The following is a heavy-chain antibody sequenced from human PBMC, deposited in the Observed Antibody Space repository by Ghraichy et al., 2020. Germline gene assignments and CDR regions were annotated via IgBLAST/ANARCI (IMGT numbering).Heavy chain of an antibody. CDR2: IHGNSAGK. V-gene: IGHV3-23*01. Sequence: GESLNISCTASGFNFWNYAMSWVRQAPGKGPEWVSSIHGNSAGKSYTGSVKGRFIVSRDDSKNTLYLEMNSLSVDDTAIYYCAKDSVSANGVFDPFDIWGRGTMVTVSS. CDR3: AKDSVSANGVFDPFDI. CDR1: GFNFWNYA. J-gene: IGHJ3*02. D-gene: IGHD3-10*01.